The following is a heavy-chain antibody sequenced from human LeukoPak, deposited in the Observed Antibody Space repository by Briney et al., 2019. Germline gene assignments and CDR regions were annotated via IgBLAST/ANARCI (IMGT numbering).Heavy chain of an antibody. CDR1: GFTFSYYS. D-gene: IGHD6-13*01. CDR3: ARNSSSWYYFDY. CDR2: ISSSSSYI. J-gene: IGHJ4*02. V-gene: IGHV3-21*01. Sequence: GGSLRLSCAASGFTFSYYSMNWVRQAPGQGLEWVSSISSSSSYIYYADSVKGRFTISRDNAKNSLYLQMNSLRAEDTAVYYCARNSSSWYYFDYWGQGTLVTVSP.